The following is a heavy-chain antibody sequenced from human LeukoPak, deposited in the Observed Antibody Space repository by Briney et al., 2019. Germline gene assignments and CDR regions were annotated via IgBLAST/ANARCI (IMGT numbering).Heavy chain of an antibody. CDR1: GGSISSYY. V-gene: IGHV4-59*01. J-gene: IGHJ4*02. CDR2: IYYSGST. CDR3: ARTGSSSWYYFDY. D-gene: IGHD6-13*01. Sequence: SETLSLTCTVSGGSISSYYWSWIRQPPGKGLEWIGYIYYSGSTNYNPSPKSRVTISVDTSKNQFSLKLSSVTAADTAVYYCARTGSSSWYYFDYWGQGTLVTVSS.